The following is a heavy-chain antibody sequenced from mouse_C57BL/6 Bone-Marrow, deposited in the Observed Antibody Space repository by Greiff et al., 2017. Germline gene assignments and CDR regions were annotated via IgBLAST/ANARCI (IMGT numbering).Heavy chain of an antibody. CDR2: INPGSGGT. J-gene: IGHJ4*01. D-gene: IGHD2-4*01. CDR1: GYAFTNYL. Sequence: VQLQQSGAELVRPGTSVKVSCKASGYAFTNYLIEWVKQRPGQGLEWIGVINPGSGGTNYNEKFKGKATLTADKSSSTAYMQLSSLTSEDSAVDFCASIYYDYDEGAMDYWGQGTSVTVSS. CDR3: ASIYYDYDEGAMDY. V-gene: IGHV1-54*01.